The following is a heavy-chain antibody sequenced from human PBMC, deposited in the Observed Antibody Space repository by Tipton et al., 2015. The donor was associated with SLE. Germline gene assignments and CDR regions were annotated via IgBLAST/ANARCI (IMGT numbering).Heavy chain of an antibody. CDR1: GFSVSDYA. J-gene: IGHJ5*02. CDR3: APRAVITYAS. Sequence: GSLRLSCEASGFSVSDYAMSWVRQAPGEGLEWVSGTIGTGTTYYADSVKGRFTISRDNSKNTLYLQMNSLRVEDTAVYCCAPRAVITYASWGQGTLVTVSS. V-gene: IGHV3-23*01. D-gene: IGHD2-21*01. CDR2: TIGTGTT.